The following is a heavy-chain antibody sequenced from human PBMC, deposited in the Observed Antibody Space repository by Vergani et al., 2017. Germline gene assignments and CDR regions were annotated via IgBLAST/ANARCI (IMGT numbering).Heavy chain of an antibody. J-gene: IGHJ3*02. CDR2: ISNSGNTI. CDR3: AKDHRDYNNYPGNFDI. D-gene: IGHD5-24*01. CDR1: GFSFSDHY. Sequence: QVQLVESGGGLVKPGGSLRLSCAASGFSFSDHYMTWIRQAPGKGLEWVSYISNSGNTIEYADSVKGRFSISRDNAKRSLFLQMDSLRAEDTAVYYCAKDHRDYNNYPGNFDIWGQGSMVTVSS. V-gene: IGHV3-11*01.